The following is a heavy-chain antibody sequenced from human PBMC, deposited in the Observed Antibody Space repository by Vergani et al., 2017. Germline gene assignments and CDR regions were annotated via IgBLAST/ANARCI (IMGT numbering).Heavy chain of an antibody. CDR3: ARHLAYCGGDCYPYYYGMDV. D-gene: IGHD2-21*02. CDR1: GGSISSNSYY. CDR2: IYYSGST. V-gene: IGHV4-39*01. J-gene: IGHJ6*02. Sequence: QLQLQESGPGLVKPSETLSLTCTVSGGSISSNSYYWGWIRQPPGKGLEWIGSIYYSGSTYYNPSLKSRVTISVDTSKNQFSLKLSSVTAADTAVYYCARHLAYCGGDCYPYYYGMDVWGQGTTVTVSS.